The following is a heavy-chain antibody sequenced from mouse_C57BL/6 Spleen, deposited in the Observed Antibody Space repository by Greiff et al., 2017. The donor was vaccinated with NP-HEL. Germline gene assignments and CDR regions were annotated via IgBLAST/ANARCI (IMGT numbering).Heavy chain of an antibody. CDR2: IYPGSGST. V-gene: IGHV1-55*01. Sequence: QVQLQQPGAELVKPGASVKMSCKASGYTFTNYWITWVKQRPGQGLEWIGDIYPGSGSTSYNEKFKGKATLTVDTSSSTAYMQLSSLTSEDSAVYYCAKGGYYFFADWGQGTLVTVSA. CDR1: GYTFTNYW. J-gene: IGHJ3*01. CDR3: AKGGYYFFAD. D-gene: IGHD1-1*01.